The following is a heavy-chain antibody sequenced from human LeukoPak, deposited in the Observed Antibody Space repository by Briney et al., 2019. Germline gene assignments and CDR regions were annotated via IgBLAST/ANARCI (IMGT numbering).Heavy chain of an antibody. CDR3: ARGKVVTDYFDY. CDR1: GYSISSGYY. J-gene: IGHJ4*02. D-gene: IGHD4-23*01. V-gene: IGHV4-61*01. Sequence: SETLSLTCTVSGYSISSGYYWSWIRQPPGKGLEWIGYIYYSGSTNYNPSLKSRVTISVDTSKNQFSLKLSSVTAADTAVYYCARGKVVTDYFDYWGQGTLVTVSS. CDR2: IYYSGST.